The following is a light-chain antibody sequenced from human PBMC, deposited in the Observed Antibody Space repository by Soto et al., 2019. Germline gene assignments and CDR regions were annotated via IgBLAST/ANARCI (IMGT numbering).Light chain of an antibody. CDR1: QGISSY. Sequence: DIQMTQSPSSVSASVGDRVTITGRASQGISSYLAWYQQKTGKAPKILIYAASTLQSGVPSRFRGSGSGTEFTLTISRLQPEDFATYYCQQLNSYPITFGQGTRLEIK. J-gene: IGKJ5*01. V-gene: IGKV1-9*01. CDR2: AAS. CDR3: QQLNSYPIT.